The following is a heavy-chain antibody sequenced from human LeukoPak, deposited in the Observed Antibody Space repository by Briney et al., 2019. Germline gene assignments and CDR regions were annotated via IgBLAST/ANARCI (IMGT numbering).Heavy chain of an antibody. CDR3: ARPSAREGDY. D-gene: IGHD5-24*01. V-gene: IGHV3-30-3*01. J-gene: IGHJ4*02. CDR1: GFTFSSYA. Sequence: HPGRSLRLSCAASGFTFSSYAMHWVRQAPGKGLEGVAVISYDGSNKYYADSVKGRFTISRDNSKNTLYLQMNSLRAEDTAVYYCARPSAREGDYWGQGTLVTVSS. CDR2: ISYDGSNK.